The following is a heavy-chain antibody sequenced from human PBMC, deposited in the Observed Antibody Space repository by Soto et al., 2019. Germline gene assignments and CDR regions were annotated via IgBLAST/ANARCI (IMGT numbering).Heavy chain of an antibody. V-gene: IGHV4-31*03. D-gene: IGHD3-3*02. CDR2: IYYSGIT. CDR1: GGSVSSGGYY. J-gene: IGHJ6*02. Sequence: QVQLQESGPGLVKPSQTLSLTCTVSGGSVSSGGYYWCWIRQHPGKGLEWIAYIYYSGITYHNPSRKSRVTIIVDTSKNQFSLKLSSVTAADTAVYYCARALSMGGGMDVWGQGTTVTVSS. CDR3: ARALSMGGGMDV.